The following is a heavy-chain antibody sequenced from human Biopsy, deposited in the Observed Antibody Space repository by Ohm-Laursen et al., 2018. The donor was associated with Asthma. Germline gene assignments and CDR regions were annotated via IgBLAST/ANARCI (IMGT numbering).Heavy chain of an antibody. J-gene: IGHJ4*02. D-gene: IGHD4-17*01. CDR2: HDHKEGGT. Sequence: ASVKVSCKISGYSLTDLSMHWVRQASGQGLEWMGGHDHKEGGTVNARRFQGRVTMTEDTSTDTAYMELSSLSSDDTAVYYCASDFPKDYVRCNFQFWGQGTLVTVSS. V-gene: IGHV1-24*01. CDR3: ASDFPKDYVRCNFQF. CDR1: GYSLTDLS.